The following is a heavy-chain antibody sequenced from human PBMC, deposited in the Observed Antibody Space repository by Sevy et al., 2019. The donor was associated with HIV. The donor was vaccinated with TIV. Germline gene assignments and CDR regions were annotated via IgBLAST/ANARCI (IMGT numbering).Heavy chain of an antibody. CDR2: ISYDGSNK. Sequence: GGSLRLSCAASGLTFSSYAMHWVRQAPGKGLEWVAVISYDGSNKYYADSVKGRFTISRDNSKNTLYLQMNSLRAEDTAVYYCARGDLTTVDYWGQGTLVTVSS. D-gene: IGHD4-17*01. J-gene: IGHJ4*02. V-gene: IGHV3-30-3*01. CDR1: GLTFSSYA. CDR3: ARGDLTTVDY.